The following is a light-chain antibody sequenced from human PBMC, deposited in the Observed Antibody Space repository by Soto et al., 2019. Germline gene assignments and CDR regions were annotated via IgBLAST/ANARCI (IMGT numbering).Light chain of an antibody. CDR2: GAS. CDR1: QSVGSH. J-gene: IGKJ3*01. CDR3: QQYNSWPHT. V-gene: IGKV3-15*01. Sequence: EIVMTQSPATLSLSPGERATLSCRASQSVGSHLAWYQQKPGQAPRLLIYGASTGATGIPARLSGSGSGTEFTRTIIRLQSEDVAVYYCQQYNSWPHTFGTGTKWDIK.